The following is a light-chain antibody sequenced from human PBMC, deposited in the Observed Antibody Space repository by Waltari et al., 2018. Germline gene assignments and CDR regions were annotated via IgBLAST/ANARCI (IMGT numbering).Light chain of an antibody. J-gene: IGKJ1*01. CDR2: SAS. Sequence: EVVMTQSPATLSVSPGERATLSCRASQSVSINLSWYQQKPGQAPRLLMYSASIRAAGIPARFSGSGSGTEFTLTISSLQSEYIAVYYCQQHNDWPRTFGQGTKVEI. CDR3: QQHNDWPRT. CDR1: QSVSIN. V-gene: IGKV3-15*01.